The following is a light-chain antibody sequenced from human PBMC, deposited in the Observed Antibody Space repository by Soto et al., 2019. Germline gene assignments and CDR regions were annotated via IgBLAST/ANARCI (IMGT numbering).Light chain of an antibody. J-gene: IGKJ4*01. CDR1: QSVLYSSNNKNY. V-gene: IGKV4-1*01. CDR2: WAS. CDR3: QQYYNGSLT. Sequence: DIVMTQSPDSLAVSLGERATINCKSTQSVLYSSNNKNYLAWYQQKPGQPPKLLIYWASTRELGVPDRFSGSGSGTNFTLTISSLQAEDVAVYYCQQYYNGSLTFGGGTKVDIK.